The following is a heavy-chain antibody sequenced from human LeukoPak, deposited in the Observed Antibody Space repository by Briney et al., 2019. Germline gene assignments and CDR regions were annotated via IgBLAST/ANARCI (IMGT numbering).Heavy chain of an antibody. CDR3: ATDPYYYDSSGYGVY. CDR1: GYTLTELS. CDR2: FDPEDGET. D-gene: IGHD3-22*01. Sequence: AASVKVSCKVSGYTLTELSMHWVRQAPGKGLEWMGGFDPEDGETIYAQKFQGRVTMTEDTSTDTAYMELSSPRSEDTAVYYCATDPYYYDSSGYGVYWGQGTLVTVSS. V-gene: IGHV1-24*01. J-gene: IGHJ4*02.